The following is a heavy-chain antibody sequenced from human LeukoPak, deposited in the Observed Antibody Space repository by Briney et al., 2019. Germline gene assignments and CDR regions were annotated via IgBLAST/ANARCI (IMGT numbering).Heavy chain of an antibody. CDR2: ISSSRSYI. CDR1: GFTFSSYS. CDR3: ARGSGDGYSLDYFDY. V-gene: IGHV3-21*01. D-gene: IGHD5-24*01. J-gene: IGHJ4*02. Sequence: GGSLRLSCAASGFTFSSYSMNWVRQAPGKGLEWVSSISSSRSYIYYADSVKGRFTISRDNAKNSLYLQMNSLRAEDTAVYYCARGSGDGYSLDYFDYWGQGTQVTVSS.